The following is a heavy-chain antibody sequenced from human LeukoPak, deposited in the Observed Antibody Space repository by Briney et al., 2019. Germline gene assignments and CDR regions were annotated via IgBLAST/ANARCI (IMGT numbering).Heavy chain of an antibody. J-gene: IGHJ6*04. Sequence: SETLSLTCAVSGGSISSGGYSWSWIRQPPGKGLEWIEYIYHSGSTYYNPSLKSRVTISVDRSKNQFSLKLSSVTAADTAVYYCTTETTSPYYGMDVWGKGTTVTVSS. CDR2: IYHSGST. CDR3: TTETTSPYYGMDV. V-gene: IGHV4-30-2*01. D-gene: IGHD1-14*01. CDR1: GGSISSGGYS.